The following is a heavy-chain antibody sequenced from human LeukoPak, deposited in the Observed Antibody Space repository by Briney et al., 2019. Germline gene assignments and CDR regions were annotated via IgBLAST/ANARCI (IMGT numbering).Heavy chain of an antibody. D-gene: IGHD3-10*01. CDR1: GFTFSSYA. J-gene: IGHJ4*02. CDR3: AKLVGWFGEPF. Sequence: GGSLRLSCAASGFTFSSYAMSLVRQPPGKGLEWVSAISGSGGSTYYADSVEGRFTISRDNSKNTLYLQMNSLRAEDTAVYYCAKLVGWFGEPFWGEGPLVPVSS. V-gene: IGHV3-23*01. CDR2: ISGSGGST.